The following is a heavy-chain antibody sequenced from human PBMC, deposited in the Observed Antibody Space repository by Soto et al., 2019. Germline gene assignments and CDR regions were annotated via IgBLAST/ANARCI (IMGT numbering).Heavy chain of an antibody. J-gene: IGHJ6*03. V-gene: IGHV3-23*01. CDR2: ITTSGGNT. Sequence: EVQLLESGGGLVQPGGSLRLSCAASGFTFSTYAMSWVRQAPGKGLEWVSTITTSGGNTYYADSVQGRFTISRDNSKNTLYLQMNSLRAEDTAVYYCAGRYCTNGVCYTNYYSCVDVWGKGTTVTVSS. D-gene: IGHD2-8*01. CDR3: AGRYCTNGVCYTNYYSCVDV. CDR1: GFTFSTYA.